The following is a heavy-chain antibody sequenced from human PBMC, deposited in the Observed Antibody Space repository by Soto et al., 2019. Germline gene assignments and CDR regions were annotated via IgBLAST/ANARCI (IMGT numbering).Heavy chain of an antibody. J-gene: IGHJ3*02. V-gene: IGHV1-69*13. CDR2: IIPIFGTA. Sequence: SVKVSCKASGGTFSSYAISWVRQAPGQGLEWVGGIIPIFGTANYAQKFQGRVTITADESTSTAYMELSSLRSEDTAVYYCARDYLKWETLRPRDAFDIWGQGTMVTVSS. CDR1: GGTFSSYA. CDR3: ARDYLKWETLRPRDAFDI. D-gene: IGHD1-26*01.